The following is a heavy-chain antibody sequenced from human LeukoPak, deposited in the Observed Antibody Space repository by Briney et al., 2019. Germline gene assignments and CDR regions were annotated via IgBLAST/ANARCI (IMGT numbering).Heavy chain of an antibody. J-gene: IGHJ4*02. CDR3: ARKSDSLMVRGGDC. CDR2: IYSGGNT. D-gene: IGHD3-10*01. Sequence: PWGSLRLPCSASGFTVSKKLLAWVRPAPGKGPEGLSVIYSGGNTYYADSVKGRFTISRDNSKNTLYLQMNSLRAEDTAVYYCARKSDSLMVRGGDCWGQGALVTVSS. V-gene: IGHV3-66*01. CDR1: GFTVSKKL.